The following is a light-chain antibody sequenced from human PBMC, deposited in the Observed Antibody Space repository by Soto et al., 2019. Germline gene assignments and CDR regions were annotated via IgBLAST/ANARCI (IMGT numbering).Light chain of an antibody. V-gene: IGKV1-5*03. CDR2: KAS. CDR1: QSISSW. Sequence: DIPMTQSPSTLSASVGDRVTITCRASQSISSWLAWYQQKPGKAPKLLIYKASSLESGVPSRFSGSGSGTEFILTISSLQPDDFATYYCQQARAFGQGTKVEIK. J-gene: IGKJ1*01. CDR3: QQARA.